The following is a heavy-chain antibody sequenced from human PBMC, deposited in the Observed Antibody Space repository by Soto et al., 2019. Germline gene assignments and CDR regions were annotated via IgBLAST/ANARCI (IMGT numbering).Heavy chain of an antibody. CDR1: GGSISSYY. J-gene: IGHJ6*03. CDR2: IYYSGST. D-gene: IGHD2-2*01. CDR3: ARGRYCSSTSCDATYYYMDV. Sequence: SETLSLTCTVSGGSISSYYRSWIRQPPGKGLEWIGYIYYSGSTNYNPSLKSRVTISVDTSKNQFSLKLSSVTAADAAVYYCARGRYCSSTSCDATYYYMDVWGKGTTVTVSS. V-gene: IGHV4-59*08.